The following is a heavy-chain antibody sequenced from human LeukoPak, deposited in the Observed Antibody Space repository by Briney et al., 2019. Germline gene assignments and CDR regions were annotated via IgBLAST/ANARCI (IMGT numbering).Heavy chain of an antibody. CDR2: IYYSGST. V-gene: IGHV4-59*01. Sequence: SETLSLTCTVSGGSMSSYFWSWIRHPPGKELEWIGYIYYSGSTNYNPSLESRVTISVDTSKNQFSLKLSSVTAADTAVYYCARASSGYDWNYWGQGTLVTVSS. CDR3: ARASSGYDWNY. J-gene: IGHJ4*02. CDR1: GGSMSSYF. D-gene: IGHD5-12*01.